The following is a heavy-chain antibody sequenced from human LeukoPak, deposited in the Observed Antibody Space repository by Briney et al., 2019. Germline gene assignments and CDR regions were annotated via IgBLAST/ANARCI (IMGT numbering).Heavy chain of an antibody. Sequence: PSETLSLTCTVSGGSISTSSYYWGWVRQPPGKGLEWIGNIFYSGSTYYSPSLKSRVTISLDTSRNQFSLKLNSVTAADTAVYYCASDLISPDYGVGRFDPWGQGTLVTVSS. D-gene: IGHD4-17*01. CDR2: IFYSGST. V-gene: IGHV4-39*07. CDR1: GGSISTSSYY. CDR3: ASDLISPDYGVGRFDP. J-gene: IGHJ5*02.